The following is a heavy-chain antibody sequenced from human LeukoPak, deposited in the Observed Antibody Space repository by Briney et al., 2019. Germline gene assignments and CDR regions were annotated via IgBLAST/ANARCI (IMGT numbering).Heavy chain of an antibody. D-gene: IGHD2-15*01. CDR2: INSYNGNT. Sequence: ASAKVSCKASGYTFTSYSISWVRQAPGQGLEGMGWINSYNGNTIYAQKVKGRVTMTTDTSTSTAYMELRSLKSDDTAVYYCARASYCSGGSCYSDYWGQGNLVTVSS. J-gene: IGHJ4*02. CDR1: GYTFTSYS. CDR3: ARASYCSGGSCYSDY. V-gene: IGHV1-18*01.